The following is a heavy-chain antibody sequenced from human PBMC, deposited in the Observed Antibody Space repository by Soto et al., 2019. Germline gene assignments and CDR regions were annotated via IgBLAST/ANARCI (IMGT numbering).Heavy chain of an antibody. J-gene: IGHJ5*02. D-gene: IGHD2-2*01. Sequence: QVQLVQSGAEVKKPGSSVKVSCKASGGTFSSYTISWVRQAPGQGLEWMGRIIPILGIANYAQKFQGRVTITADKSTSPADMELSSLRSEDTAVYYCARDCSRTSWYAYPWGQGTLVTVSS. CDR1: GGTFSSYT. V-gene: IGHV1-69*08. CDR2: IIPILGIA. CDR3: ARDCSRTSWYAYP.